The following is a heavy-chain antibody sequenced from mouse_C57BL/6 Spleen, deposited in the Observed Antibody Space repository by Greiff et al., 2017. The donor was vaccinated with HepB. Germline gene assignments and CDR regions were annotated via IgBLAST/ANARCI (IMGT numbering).Heavy chain of an antibody. V-gene: IGHV5-4*01. Sequence: EVQRVESGGGLVKPGGSLKLSCAASGFTFSSYAMSWVRQTPEKRLEWVATISDGGSYTYYPDNVKGRFTITRDNAKNNLYLQMSHLKSEDTAMYYCAREAGSTGTDWFAYWGQGTLVTVSA. D-gene: IGHD1-1*01. CDR3: AREAGSTGTDWFAY. CDR2: ISDGGSYT. J-gene: IGHJ3*01. CDR1: GFTFSSYA.